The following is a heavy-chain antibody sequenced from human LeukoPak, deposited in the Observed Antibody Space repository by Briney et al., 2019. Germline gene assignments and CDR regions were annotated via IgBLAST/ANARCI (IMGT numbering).Heavy chain of an antibody. V-gene: IGHV1-18*01. CDR2: ISAYNGNT. D-gene: IGHD3-10*01. J-gene: IGHJ3*02. CDR1: GYTFTSYG. Sequence: ASVKVSCKASGYTFTSYGISWVRQAPGQGLEWMAWISAYNGNTNYAQKLQGRVTMTTDTSTSTAYMELWSLRSDDTAVYYCARKGFGSRSRGDDAFDIWGQGTMVTVSS. CDR3: ARKGFGSRSRGDDAFDI.